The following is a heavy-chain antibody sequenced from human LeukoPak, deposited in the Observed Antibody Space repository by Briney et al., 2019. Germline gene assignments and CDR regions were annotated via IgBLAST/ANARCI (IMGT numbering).Heavy chain of an antibody. D-gene: IGHD3-10*01. CDR2: INPNSGGT. J-gene: IGHJ6*03. Sequence: ASVKVSCKASGYTFTGYYMHWVRQAPGQGLEWMGWINPNSGGTNYAQKFQGRVTMTRDTSISTAYMELSRLRSDDTAVYYCARGSDMVRGQYYYMDVWGKGTTVTISS. CDR3: ARGSDMVRGQYYYMDV. V-gene: IGHV1-2*02. CDR1: GYTFTGYY.